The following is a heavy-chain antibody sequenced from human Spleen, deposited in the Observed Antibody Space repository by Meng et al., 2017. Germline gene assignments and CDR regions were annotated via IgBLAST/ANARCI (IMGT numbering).Heavy chain of an antibody. CDR2: INPNSGGT. J-gene: IGHJ3*02. CDR3: ARDRAIGRARLDGFEI. D-gene: IGHD1-26*01. CDR1: GYTFTGYY. V-gene: IGHV1-2*02. Sequence: VSVQVSCKASGYTFTGYYMHWVRQAPGQGLEWMGWINPNSGGTNYAQKFLGMVTMNRDTSISTAYMELSRLRSDDTVVYYCARDRAIGRARLDGFEIWGQGTMVTVSS.